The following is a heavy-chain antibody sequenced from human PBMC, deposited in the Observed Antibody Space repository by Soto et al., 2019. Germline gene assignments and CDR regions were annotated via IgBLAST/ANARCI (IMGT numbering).Heavy chain of an antibody. CDR1: GGSVSSNSYY. CDR2: IFYSGST. V-gene: IGHV4-61*01. D-gene: IGHD6-6*01. CDR3: ARAHSGSFWFDP. Sequence: PSETLSLTCTVSGGSVSSNSYYWSWIRQPPGKGLEWIAYIFYSGSTTYNPSLKSQVAISVDTSKNQFSLKLSSVTAADTAIYYCARAHSGSFWFDPWGQGTLVTVSS. J-gene: IGHJ5*02.